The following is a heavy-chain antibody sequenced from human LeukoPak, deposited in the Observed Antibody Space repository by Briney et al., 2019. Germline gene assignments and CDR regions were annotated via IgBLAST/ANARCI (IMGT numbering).Heavy chain of an antibody. D-gene: IGHD6-19*01. J-gene: IGHJ4*02. V-gene: IGHV4-59*01. Sequence: PSETQSLTCTVSGGSIGRYYWNWIRQAPGKALEWMGYIHYSGSTNHNSSLKSRVTISVDTSKNQYSLKLSSVTAADTAVYYCARDGVAGGFDYWGQGTLVTVSS. CDR3: ARDGVAGGFDY. CDR2: IHYSGST. CDR1: GGSIGRYY.